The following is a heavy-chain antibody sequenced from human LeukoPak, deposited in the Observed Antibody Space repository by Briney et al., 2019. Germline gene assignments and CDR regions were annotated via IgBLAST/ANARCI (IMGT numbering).Heavy chain of an antibody. CDR1: GYTFTSYY. V-gene: IGHV1-2*02. CDR2: INPNSGGT. CDR3: AREGYCSSTSCSNWFDP. J-gene: IGHJ5*02. D-gene: IGHD2-2*01. Sequence: ASVKVSCKASGYTFTSYYMHWVRQAPGQGLEWMGWINPNSGGTNYAQKFQGRVTMTRDTSISTAYMELSRLRSDDTAVYYCAREGYCSSTSCSNWFDPWGQGTLVTVSS.